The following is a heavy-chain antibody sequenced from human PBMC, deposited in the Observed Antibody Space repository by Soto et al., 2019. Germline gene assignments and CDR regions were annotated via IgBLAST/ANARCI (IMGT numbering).Heavy chain of an antibody. CDR2: ISGSGGST. D-gene: IGHD3-10*01. Sequence: GGSLRLSCAASGFTFSSYAMSWVRQAPGKGLEWASAISGSGGSTYYADSVKGRFTISRDNSKNTLYLQMNSLRAEDTAVYYCAKDLPDYYGSGSYADVNWFDPWGQGTLVTVSS. J-gene: IGHJ5*02. CDR1: GFTFSSYA. CDR3: AKDLPDYYGSGSYADVNWFDP. V-gene: IGHV3-23*01.